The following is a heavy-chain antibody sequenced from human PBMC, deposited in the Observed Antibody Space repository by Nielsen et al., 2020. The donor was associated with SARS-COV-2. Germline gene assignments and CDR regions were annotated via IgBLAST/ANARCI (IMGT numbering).Heavy chain of an antibody. CDR3: ARDSGGSFDL. CDR1: GFTFSSYA. J-gene: IGHJ2*01. V-gene: IGHV3-30*04. Sequence: GESLNISCAASGFTFSSYAMHWVRQAPGKGLEWVAVISYDGSNKYYADSVKGRFTISRDNSKDTLYLQMNSLRAEDTAVYYCARDSGGSFDLWGRGTLVTVSS. D-gene: IGHD1-26*01. CDR2: ISYDGSNK.